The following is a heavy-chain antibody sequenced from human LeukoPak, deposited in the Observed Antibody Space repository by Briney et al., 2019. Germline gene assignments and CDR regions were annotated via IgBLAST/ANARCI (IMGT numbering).Heavy chain of an antibody. CDR3: ARDYYDSSGHDY. CDR2: IKQDGSEQ. V-gene: IGHV3-7*01. J-gene: IGHJ4*02. D-gene: IGHD3-22*01. Sequence: GGSLRLSCAAYGFTFSNFWMNWVRQAPGKGLEWVANIKQDGSEQYYVDSVKGRFTISRDNAKNSLYLQMNSLRAEDTAVCYCARDYYDSSGHDYWGQGTLVTVSS. CDR1: GFTFSNFW.